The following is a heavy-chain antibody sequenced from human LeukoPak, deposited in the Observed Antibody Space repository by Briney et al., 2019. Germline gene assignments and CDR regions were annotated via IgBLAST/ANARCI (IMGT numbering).Heavy chain of an antibody. CDR3: SKDVVTAAI. Sequence: GGSLRLSCAASGFTFRSYTMSWVRQTPGKGLEWVSTISGSGGSTYLADSVEGRFTISRDNSKNTLYLQMNSLRGEDTAVYYCSKDVVTAAIWGQGTLVTVSS. V-gene: IGHV3-23*01. J-gene: IGHJ4*02. CDR2: ISGSGGST. D-gene: IGHD4-23*01. CDR1: GFTFRSYT.